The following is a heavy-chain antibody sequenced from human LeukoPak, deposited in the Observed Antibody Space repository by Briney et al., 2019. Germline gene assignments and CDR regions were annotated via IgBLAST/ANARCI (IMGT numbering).Heavy chain of an antibody. CDR2: ISGNGIST. J-gene: IGHJ6*03. CDR1: GFTFSNYD. D-gene: IGHD5-18*01. V-gene: IGHV3-23*01. Sequence: GGSLRLSCAASGFTFSNYDMSWVRQAPGKGLEWVSGISGNGISTYYADSVTGRFAISRDNSRNTLYLEMNSLRAEDTAVYYCEAAMVTLPDHYYYYMDVWGKGTTVTVSS. CDR3: EAAMVTLPDHYYYYMDV.